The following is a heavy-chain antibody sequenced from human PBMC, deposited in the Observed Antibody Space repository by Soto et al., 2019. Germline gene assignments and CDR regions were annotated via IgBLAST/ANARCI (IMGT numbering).Heavy chain of an antibody. J-gene: IGHJ4*02. Sequence: EVQLLESGGGLVQPGESLRLSCTAPEFSFSSYALGWVRLPPGKGLEWVSGITANGASAYNADSVKGRFTVSRDNSRNTLFLPMNSLGAEDTAVYYCAKAKSTAWFFYDSWGQGTLVTVSS. D-gene: IGHD2-21*02. CDR2: ITANGASA. CDR3: AKAKSTAWFFYDS. CDR1: EFSFSSYA. V-gene: IGHV3-23*01.